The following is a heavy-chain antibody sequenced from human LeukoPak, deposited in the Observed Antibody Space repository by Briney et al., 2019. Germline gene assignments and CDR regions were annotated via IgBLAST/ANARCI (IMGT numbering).Heavy chain of an antibody. V-gene: IGHV3-30*02. CDR2: IRYDGSNK. J-gene: IGHJ4*02. D-gene: IGHD6-19*01. CDR1: GFTFSSYG. CDR3: AKDLDSTGWYDSPGDY. Sequence: GGSLRLSCAASGFTFSSYGMHWVRQAPGKGLEWVAFIRYDGSNKYYADSVKGRFTISRDNSKNTLYLQMNTLRAEDTAIYFCAKDLDSTGWYDSPGDYWGQGTLVTVSS.